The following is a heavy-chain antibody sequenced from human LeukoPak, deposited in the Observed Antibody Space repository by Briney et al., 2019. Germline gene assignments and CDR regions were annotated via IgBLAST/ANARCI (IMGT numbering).Heavy chain of an antibody. CDR3: AKGPTAAGPEISSAYFDY. Sequence: GGSLRLSCAASGFTFDDYAMHWVRQALGKGLEWVSLISWDGGSTYYADSVKGRFTISRDNSKNSLYLQMNSLRAEDTALYYCAKGPTAAGPEISSAYFDYWGQGTLVTVSS. V-gene: IGHV3-43D*03. D-gene: IGHD6-13*01. CDR1: GFTFDDYA. J-gene: IGHJ4*02. CDR2: ISWDGGST.